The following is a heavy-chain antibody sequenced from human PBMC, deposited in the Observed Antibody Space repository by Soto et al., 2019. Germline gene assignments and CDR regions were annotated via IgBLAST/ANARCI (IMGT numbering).Heavy chain of an antibody. CDR1: GGSFSGYY. CDR2: INHSGST. J-gene: IGHJ3*02. D-gene: IGHD3-22*01. CDR3: ARDIVVVISNAFDI. Sequence: QVQLQQWGAGLLKPSETLSLTCAVYGGSFSGYYWSWIRQPPGKGLEWIGEINHSGSTNYNPSLKSRVTISVDTSKNQFSLKLSSVTAADTAVYYCARDIVVVISNAFDIWGQGTMVTVSS. V-gene: IGHV4-34*01.